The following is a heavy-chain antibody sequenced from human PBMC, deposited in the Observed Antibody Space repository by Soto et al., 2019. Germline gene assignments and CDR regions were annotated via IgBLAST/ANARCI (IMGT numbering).Heavy chain of an antibody. J-gene: IGHJ4*02. CDR3: ARDFRFGQQLVRLVY. CDR2: IYHSGST. Sequence: QVQLQESGPGLVKPSGTLSLTCAVSGGSISSSNWWSWVRQPPGKGLARVGEIYHSGSTNYNPSLKSPVTIAGSKSRNWFYLKLSSVTDADTAVYYCARDFRFGQQLVRLVYWGQGTLVTVSS. V-gene: IGHV4-4*02. D-gene: IGHD6-13*01. CDR1: GGSISSSNW.